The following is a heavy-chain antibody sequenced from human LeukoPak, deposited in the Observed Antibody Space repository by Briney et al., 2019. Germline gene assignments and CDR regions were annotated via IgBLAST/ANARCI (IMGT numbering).Heavy chain of an antibody. D-gene: IGHD2-15*01. V-gene: IGHV3-7*03. Sequence: GGSLRLSCAAPGFTFSSYWMSWVRQAPGKGLEWVANIKQDGSEKYYVDSVKGRFTISRDNSKNTLYLQMNSLRAEDTAVYYCAKAIGGWSRGPFDYWGQGTLVTVSS. CDR3: AKAIGGWSRGPFDY. J-gene: IGHJ4*02. CDR1: GFTFSSYW. CDR2: IKQDGSEK.